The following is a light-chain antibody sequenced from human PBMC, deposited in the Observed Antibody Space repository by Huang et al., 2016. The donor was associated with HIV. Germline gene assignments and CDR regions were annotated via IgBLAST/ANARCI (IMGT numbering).Light chain of an antibody. J-gene: IGKJ4*01. CDR2: DTA. CDR1: QNIGNY. Sequence: EIVLTQSPATLSLSPGDRATLSCRASQNIGNYLSWYQQKPGQAPRRLIYDTANRATGSPARFSGGGSGTDFTLTISSLEPEDFAVYFCQQRSNWLTFGGGTKVETK. V-gene: IGKV3-11*01. CDR3: QQRSNWLT.